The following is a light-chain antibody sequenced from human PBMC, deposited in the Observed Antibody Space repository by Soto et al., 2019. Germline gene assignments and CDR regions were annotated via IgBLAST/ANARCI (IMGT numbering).Light chain of an antibody. CDR2: DNN. V-gene: IGLV1-51*01. CDR1: SSNIGNNY. CDR3: GTWDSSLSAVI. J-gene: IGLJ2*01. Sequence: QSVLTQPPSMSAAPGQKVTISCSGSSSNIGNNYVSWYQQLPGTAPKLLIYDNNKRPSGIPDRFSGSKSGASATLGITELQTGDEADYYCGTWDSSLSAVIFGGGTKLTVL.